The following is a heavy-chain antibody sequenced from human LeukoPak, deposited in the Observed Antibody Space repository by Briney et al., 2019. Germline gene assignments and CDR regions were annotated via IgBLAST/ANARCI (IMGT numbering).Heavy chain of an antibody. CDR1: GFTFSDYY. D-gene: IGHD6-19*01. Sequence: GGSLRLSCAASGFTFSDYYMSWIRQAPGKGLEWVSYISSSGSTIYYADSVKGRFTISRDNAKNSLYLQMNSLRAEDTAVYYCARRAGQWLVGTYYFDYWGQGTLVTVSS. V-gene: IGHV3-11*01. J-gene: IGHJ4*02. CDR2: ISSSGSTI. CDR3: ARRAGQWLVGTYYFDY.